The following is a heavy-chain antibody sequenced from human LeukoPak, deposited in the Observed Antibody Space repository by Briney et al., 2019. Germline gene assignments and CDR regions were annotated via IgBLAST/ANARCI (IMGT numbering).Heavy chain of an antibody. Sequence: GKSLRLSCAASGFIFTKYGMHWVRQAPGKGLEWVAIIYYDGINKYYADSVRGRFTISRDNSKNTLYLQMYSLRAEDTAVYHCVREGKEYSVHFDYRGQGTLVTVSS. CDR3: VREGKEYSVHFDY. CDR2: IYYDGINK. D-gene: IGHD4-11*01. J-gene: IGHJ4*02. CDR1: GFIFTKYG. V-gene: IGHV3-33*01.